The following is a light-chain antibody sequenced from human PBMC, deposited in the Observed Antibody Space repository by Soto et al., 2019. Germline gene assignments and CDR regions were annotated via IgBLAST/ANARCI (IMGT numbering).Light chain of an antibody. J-gene: IGLJ1*01. CDR3: AAWDDSLNGYV. V-gene: IGLV1-44*01. Sequence: SVLTQPPSASGTPGQRVTISCSGSSSNIGTNTVNWYQHLPRTAPKLLIFSYNQRPSGVPDRFSGSKSGASASLAISGLQPEDEADCYCAAWDDSLNGYVFGTGTKVTVL. CDR2: SYN. CDR1: SSNIGTNT.